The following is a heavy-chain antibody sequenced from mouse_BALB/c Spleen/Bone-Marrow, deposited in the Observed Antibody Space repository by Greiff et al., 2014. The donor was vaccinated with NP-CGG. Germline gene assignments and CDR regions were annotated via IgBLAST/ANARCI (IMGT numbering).Heavy chain of an antibody. CDR2: IDPANGNT. J-gene: IGHJ3*01. V-gene: IGHV14-3*02. D-gene: IGHD2-3*01. CDR3: ARRGDGYYAWFAY. Sequence: DVKLQESGAELVKPGASVKLSCTASGFNIKDTYMHWVKQRPEQGLEWIGRIDPANGNTKYNPKFQGKAPITADTSSNTAYLQLSSLTSEDTAVYYCARRGDGYYAWFAYWGQGTLVTVSA. CDR1: GFNIKDTY.